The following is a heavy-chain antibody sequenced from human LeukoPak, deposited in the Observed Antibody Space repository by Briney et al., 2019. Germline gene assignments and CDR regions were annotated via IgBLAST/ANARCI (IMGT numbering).Heavy chain of an antibody. D-gene: IGHD3-22*01. CDR3: ARDLRRGYGGAGDAFEP. V-gene: IGHV4-4*07. Sequence: SETLSLTCTVSGCSISSYYWSWIRQPAGKGLEWIGRIYTSGSTNYNPSLKSRVTMSVDTSKNQFSLKLSSVTAADTAVYYCARDLRRGYGGAGDAFEPWGQETLVTVSS. CDR1: GCSISSYY. CDR2: IYTSGST. J-gene: IGHJ5*02.